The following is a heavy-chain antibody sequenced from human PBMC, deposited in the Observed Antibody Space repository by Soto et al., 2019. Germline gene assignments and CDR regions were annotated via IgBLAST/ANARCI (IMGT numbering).Heavy chain of an antibody. J-gene: IGHJ6*03. V-gene: IGHV3-73*01. Sequence: EVHLVESGGGLVQPGGSLTLSCAASGFTFGDSAIHWVRQASGKGLEWVGRIRAKPNNYATSYGDSVQGRFTISRDESKNTAYLHMTHLNPEDSAVYFCTADLEYCSGGTCYYFYYYMDVWGKGTTVTVSS. CDR1: GFTFGDSA. CDR2: IRAKPNNYAT. D-gene: IGHD2-15*01. CDR3: TADLEYCSGGTCYYFYYYMDV.